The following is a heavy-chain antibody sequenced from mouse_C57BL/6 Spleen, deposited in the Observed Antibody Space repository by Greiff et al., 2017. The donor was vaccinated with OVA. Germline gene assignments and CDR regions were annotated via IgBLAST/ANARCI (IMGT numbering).Heavy chain of an antibody. CDR1: GYTFTSYW. J-gene: IGHJ2*01. D-gene: IGHD1-1*01. CDR3: ARRGHYYGSFDY. V-gene: IGHV1-50*01. CDR2: IDPSDSYT. Sequence: VQLQQPGAELVKPGASVKLSCKASGYTFTSYWMQWVKQRPGQGLEWMGEIDPSDSYTNYNQKFKGKATLTVDTSSSTAYMQLSSLTYEDSAVYYCARRGHYYGSFDYWGQGTTLTVSS.